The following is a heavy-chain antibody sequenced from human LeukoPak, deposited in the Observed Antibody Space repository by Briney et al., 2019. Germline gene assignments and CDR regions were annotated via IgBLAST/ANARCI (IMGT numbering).Heavy chain of an antibody. V-gene: IGHV1-3*01. CDR2: VSAANNP. Sequence: ASVKVSCKTSGYIFTPHHIHWMRQAPGRGLELLGWVSAANNPEYSQKFQGRVVITRDASATTSYLELNSLRSEDTAVYYCAMSVEMPPIPSFDYWGQGTLVTVSS. J-gene: IGHJ4*02. CDR3: AMSVEMPPIPSFDY. D-gene: IGHD5-24*01. CDR1: GYIFTPHH.